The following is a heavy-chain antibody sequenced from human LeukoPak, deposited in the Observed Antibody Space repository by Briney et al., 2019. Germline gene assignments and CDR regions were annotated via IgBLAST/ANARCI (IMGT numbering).Heavy chain of an antibody. CDR3: ARGRGVYGGSFYNWFDP. CDR1: GYTFTGYY. Sequence: ASVKVSCKASGYTFTGYYMHWVRQAPGQGVEWMGWINPNSGGTNYAQNFQGRVTMTRDTSISTAYMELSRLTSDDTAGYYCARGRGVYGGSFYNWFDPWGQGTLVTVSS. J-gene: IGHJ5*02. V-gene: IGHV1-2*02. D-gene: IGHD1-26*01. CDR2: INPNSGGT.